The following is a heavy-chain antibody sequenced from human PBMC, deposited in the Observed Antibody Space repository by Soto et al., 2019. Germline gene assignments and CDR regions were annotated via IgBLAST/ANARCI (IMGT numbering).Heavy chain of an antibody. CDR1: GFTFDDYA. D-gene: IGHD6-13*01. V-gene: IGHV3-43D*04. Sequence: GGSLRLSCAASGFTFDDYAMHWVRQAPGKGLEWISFISWDGGSTYYAGSVQGRFTISRDNNNGSLYLQMSSLRAGDTASYYCVKSGDTHSRAWSYSFNYCGQGSLVTVS. CDR2: ISWDGGST. J-gene: IGHJ4*01. CDR3: VKSGDTHSRAWSYSFNY.